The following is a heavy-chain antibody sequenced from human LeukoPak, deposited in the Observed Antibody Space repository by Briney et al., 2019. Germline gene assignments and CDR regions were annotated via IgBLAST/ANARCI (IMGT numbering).Heavy chain of an antibody. CDR2: IYFSGGT. CDR3: AGLARDTTTYNDF. Sequence: SETLSLTCSVSRGSISTSSYYWGWIRQPPGKGLEWIGSIYFSGGTYYNPSLKSRVAFSVDPSKNQFSLKVNSVTAADTAVYYCAGLARDTTTYNDFWGHGALVTVSS. V-gene: IGHV4-39*01. J-gene: IGHJ4*03. D-gene: IGHD2/OR15-2a*01. CDR1: RGSISTSSYY.